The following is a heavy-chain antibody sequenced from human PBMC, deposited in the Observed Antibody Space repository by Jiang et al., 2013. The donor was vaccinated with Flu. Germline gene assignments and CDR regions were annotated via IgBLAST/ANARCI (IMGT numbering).Heavy chain of an antibody. CDR1: GGSISSSSYY. CDR3: ARHIGSSWFNWFDP. CDR2: IYYSGST. V-gene: IGHV4-39*01. J-gene: IGHJ5*02. D-gene: IGHD6-13*01. Sequence: GPGLVKPSETLSLTCTVSGGSISSSSYYWGWIRQPPGKGLEWIGSIYYSGSTYYNPSLKSRVTISVDTSKNQFSLKLSSVTAADTAVYYCARHIGSSWFNWFDPWGQGTLVTVSS.